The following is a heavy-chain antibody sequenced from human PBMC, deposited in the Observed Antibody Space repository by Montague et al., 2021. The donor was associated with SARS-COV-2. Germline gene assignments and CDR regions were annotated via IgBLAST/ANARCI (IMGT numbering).Heavy chain of an antibody. J-gene: IGHJ3*02. CDR2: IYYSGIT. V-gene: IGHV4-39*01. CDR1: GGSISSSSYY. D-gene: IGHD3-22*01. Sequence: SETLSLTCTVSGGSISSSSYYWGWIRQPPGKGLEWIGSIYYSGITYYNPSLKSRVTISVDTSKNQFSLKLSSVTAADTAVYYCASPTYYYDSSGSDAFDIWGQGTMATVSS. CDR3: ASPTYYYDSSGSDAFDI.